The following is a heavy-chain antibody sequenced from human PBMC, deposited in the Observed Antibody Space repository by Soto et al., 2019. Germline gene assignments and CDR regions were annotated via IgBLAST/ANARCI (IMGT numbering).Heavy chain of an antibody. CDR2: ISAHNGNT. Sequence: QVHLVQSGAEVKKPGASVKVSCKGSGYGFTTYGITSVRQAPGQGLEWMAWISAHNGNTNDAQKRQGRVTVTRDTSTSTAYMERRSLRADDAAVYYCARGRDGDYWGQGALVTVSS. D-gene: IGHD6-6*01. CDR3: ARGRDGDY. CDR1: GYGFTTYG. J-gene: IGHJ4*02. V-gene: IGHV1-18*01.